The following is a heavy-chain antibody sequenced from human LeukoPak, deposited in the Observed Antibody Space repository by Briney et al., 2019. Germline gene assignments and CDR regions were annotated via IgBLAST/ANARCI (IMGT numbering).Heavy chain of an antibody. CDR3: ARHSYDYVWGSYPFDY. D-gene: IGHD3-16*02. Sequence: SETLSLTCTVPGGSISSYYWSWIRQPPGKGLEWIGYIYYSGSTNYNPSLKSRVTISVDTSKNQFSLKLSSVTAADTAVYYCARHSYDYVWGSYPFDYWGQGTLVTVSS. J-gene: IGHJ4*02. CDR2: IYYSGST. CDR1: GGSISSYY. V-gene: IGHV4-59*08.